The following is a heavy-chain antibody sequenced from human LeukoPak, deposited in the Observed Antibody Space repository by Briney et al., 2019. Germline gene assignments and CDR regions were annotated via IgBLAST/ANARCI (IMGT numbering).Heavy chain of an antibody. CDR3: AREDRNYVAFDY. Sequence: GGSLRLSCAASGFTFSDYYMSWIRQAPGKGLEWVSYISSSGSTIYYADSVKGRFTISRDNAKNSLYLQMNSLRAEGTAVYYCAREDRNYVAFDYWGQGTLVTVSS. CDR2: ISSSGSTI. V-gene: IGHV3-11*01. J-gene: IGHJ4*02. D-gene: IGHD1-14*01. CDR1: GFTFSDYY.